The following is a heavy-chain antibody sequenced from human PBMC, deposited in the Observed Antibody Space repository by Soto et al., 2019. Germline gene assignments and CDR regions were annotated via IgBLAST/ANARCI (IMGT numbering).Heavy chain of an antibody. CDR1: GFTFRNFW. CDR3: ERDRWHANRYPGAFDD. V-gene: IGHV3-48*03. Sequence: GGSLRLSCAASGFTFRNFWMNWVRQAPGKGLEWVSYINATSNVIYYEDSVKGRFTISIYNSNNSLFLQMNSTSPENTAPDYYERDRWHANRYPGAFDDWGRGTMVTVSS. D-gene: IGHD1-20*01. CDR2: INATSNVI. J-gene: IGHJ3*01.